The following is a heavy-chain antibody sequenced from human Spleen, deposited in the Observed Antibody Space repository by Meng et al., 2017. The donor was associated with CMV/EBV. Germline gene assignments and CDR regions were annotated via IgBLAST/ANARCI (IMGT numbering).Heavy chain of an antibody. CDR1: GYTFTHYD. CDR3: ARDSYYVWFDP. Sequence: SCTASGYTFTHYDINWVRQATGQGLEWMGWMNPNNGNTGYAQKFQGRVTMTSNTSISTAYMELTSLRSEDTAVYYCARDSYYVWFDPWGQGTLVTVSS. V-gene: IGHV1-8*02. J-gene: IGHJ5*02. D-gene: IGHD4-11*01. CDR2: MNPNNGNT.